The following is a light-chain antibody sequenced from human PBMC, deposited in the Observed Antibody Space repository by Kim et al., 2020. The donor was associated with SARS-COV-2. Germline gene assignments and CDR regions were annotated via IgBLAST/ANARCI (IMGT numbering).Light chain of an antibody. Sequence: GQRVTISCSGSSSNIGSNYVYWYQQLPETAPKLLIYRNNQRPSGVPDRFSGSKSGTSASLAISGLRSEDEADYYCATWDDSLSGWLFGGGTKLTVL. V-gene: IGLV1-47*01. CDR3: ATWDDSLSGWL. CDR2: RNN. J-gene: IGLJ3*02. CDR1: SSNIGSNY.